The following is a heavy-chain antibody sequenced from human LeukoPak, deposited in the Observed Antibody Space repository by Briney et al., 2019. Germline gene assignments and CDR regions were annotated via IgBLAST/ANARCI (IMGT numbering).Heavy chain of an antibody. CDR3: ARDSSSGYRNWFDP. Sequence: RASVKVSCKASGYTFTSYDINWVRQATGQGLEWMGWMNPNSGNTGYAQKFRGRVTMTRNTSISTAYMELSSLRSEDTAVYYCARDSSSGYRNWFDPWGQGTLVTVSS. D-gene: IGHD3-22*01. CDR2: MNPNSGNT. J-gene: IGHJ5*02. CDR1: GYTFTSYD. V-gene: IGHV1-8*01.